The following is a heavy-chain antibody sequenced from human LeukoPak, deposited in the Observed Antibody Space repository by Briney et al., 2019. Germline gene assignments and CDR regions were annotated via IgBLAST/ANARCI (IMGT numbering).Heavy chain of an antibody. J-gene: IGHJ4*02. Sequence: GGSLRLSCAASGFTFSNYAMNWVRQATGKGLEWVSAIGTAGDTYYPGSVKGRFTISRENAKNSLYLQMNSLRAEDTAVYYCARDPVVVVSATSYFDYWGQGTLVTVSS. CDR2: IGTAGDT. D-gene: IGHD2-15*01. CDR1: GFTFSNYA. CDR3: ARDPVVVVSATSYFDY. V-gene: IGHV3-13*01.